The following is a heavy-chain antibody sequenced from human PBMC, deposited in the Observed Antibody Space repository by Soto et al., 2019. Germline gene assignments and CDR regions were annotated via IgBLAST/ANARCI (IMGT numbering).Heavy chain of an antibody. CDR3: ARDYYYDSSGYSTNFFDY. J-gene: IGHJ4*02. D-gene: IGHD3-22*01. CDR2: ISYDGSNK. Sequence: GGSLRVSCAAAGCKFSSYARRWVRQAPGKGLEWVAVISYDGSNKYYADSVKGRFTISRDNSKNTLYLQMNSLRAEDTAVYYCARDYYYDSSGYSTNFFDYWGQGTLVTVSS. V-gene: IGHV3-30-3*01. CDR1: GCKFSSYA.